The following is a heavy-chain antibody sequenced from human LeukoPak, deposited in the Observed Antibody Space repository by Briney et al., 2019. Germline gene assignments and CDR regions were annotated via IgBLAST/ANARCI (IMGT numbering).Heavy chain of an antibody. V-gene: IGHV1-18*03. J-gene: IGHJ5*02. Sequence: GASVKVSCKASGYTFTSYGISWVRQAPGQGLEWMGWISAYNGNTNYAQKLQGRVTITKDTSASTAYMELSSLRSEDMAVYYCARDRSHNWFDPWGQGTLVTVSS. CDR2: ISAYNGNT. CDR1: GYTFTSYG. CDR3: ARDRSHNWFDP.